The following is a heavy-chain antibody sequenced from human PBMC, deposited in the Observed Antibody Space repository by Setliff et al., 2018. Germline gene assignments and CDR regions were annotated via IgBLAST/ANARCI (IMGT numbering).Heavy chain of an antibody. CDR1: GYSISSGYY. J-gene: IGHJ6*02. CDR2: IYHSGST. D-gene: IGHD2-21*01. V-gene: IGHV4-38-2*02. CDR3: ARVSIAAPSYYGMDV. Sequence: NPSETLSLTCTVSGYSISSGYYWGWIRQPPGKGLEWIGSIYHSGSTYYNPSLKSRVTMSIDTSKNQFSLKLNSVTAADMAVYYCARVSIAAPSYYGMDVWGRGTTVTVSS.